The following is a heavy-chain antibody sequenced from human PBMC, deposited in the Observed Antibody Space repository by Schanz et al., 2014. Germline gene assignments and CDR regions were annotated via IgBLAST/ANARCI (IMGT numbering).Heavy chain of an antibody. V-gene: IGHV1-69*04. CDR2: IIPILGIA. D-gene: IGHD3-22*01. CDR3: AREVGLYDRGWFDP. J-gene: IGHJ5*02. Sequence: QVHLVQSGAEVKKPGSSVKVSCKASGGTFSSYAISWVRQAPGQGLEWMGRIIPILGIATYAQKFQGRLTITADKSTSTAYMELSSLRSDDTAVYYCAREVGLYDRGWFDPWGQGTLVTVSS. CDR1: GGTFSSYA.